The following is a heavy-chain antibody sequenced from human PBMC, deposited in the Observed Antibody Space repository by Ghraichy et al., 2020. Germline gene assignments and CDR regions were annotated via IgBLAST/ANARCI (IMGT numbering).Heavy chain of an antibody. CDR2: INHSGST. J-gene: IGHJ4*02. D-gene: IGHD3-10*01. CDR3: ARITHRAQSY. V-gene: IGHV4-34*01. Sequence: SETLSLTCAVYGGSFSGYYWSWIRQPPGKGLEWIGEINHSGSTNYNPSLKSRVTISVDTSTNEFSLKLNSVTAADTAVYYCARITHRAQSYWGQGTLVTVSS. CDR1: GGSFSGYY.